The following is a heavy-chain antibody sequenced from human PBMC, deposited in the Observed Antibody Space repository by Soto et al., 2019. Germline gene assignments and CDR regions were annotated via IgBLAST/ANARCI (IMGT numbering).Heavy chain of an antibody. D-gene: IGHD1-26*01. CDR3: ARDSRELSTAFDI. V-gene: IGHV1-2*04. CDR1: GYTFTGYY. J-gene: IGHJ3*02. CDR2: INPNSGGT. Sequence: GASVKVSCKASGYTFTGYYMHWVRQAPGQGLEWMGWINPNSGGTNYAQKFQGWVTMTRDTSISTAYMELSSLRSDDTAVYYCARDSRELSTAFDIWGQGTMVTVSS.